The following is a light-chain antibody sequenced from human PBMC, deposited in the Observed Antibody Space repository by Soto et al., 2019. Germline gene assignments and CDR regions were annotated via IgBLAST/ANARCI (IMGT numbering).Light chain of an antibody. CDR1: HSVSSSF. J-gene: IGKJ4*01. CDR2: GAS. Sequence: EIVLTQSPGTLSLSPGERATLSCRASHSVSSSFLAWYQQKPGQAPRLLIYGASTRATGIPDRFSGSGSGTDFTLTISRLEPEDFAMYYCQQYGSSPQTFGGGTKVDIK. V-gene: IGKV3-20*01. CDR3: QQYGSSPQT.